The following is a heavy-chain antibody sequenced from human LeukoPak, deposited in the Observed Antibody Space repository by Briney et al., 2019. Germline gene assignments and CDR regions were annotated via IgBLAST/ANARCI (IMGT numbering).Heavy chain of an antibody. CDR2: IDKDGRYL. Sequence: GGSLRLSCVTSGFTFSRYRMTWVRQAPGKGLEWVANIDKDGRYLYYADSLKGRFTISRDNSKTSVFLQMNSLRFEDTAVYYYAREESMGAPYYLDSWGQGTLVTVSS. CDR1: GFTFSRYR. V-gene: IGHV3-7*01. D-gene: IGHD1-26*01. CDR3: AREESMGAPYYLDS. J-gene: IGHJ4*02.